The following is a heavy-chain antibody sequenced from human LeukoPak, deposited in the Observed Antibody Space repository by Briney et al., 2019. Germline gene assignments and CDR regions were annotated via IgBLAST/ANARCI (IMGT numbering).Heavy chain of an antibody. V-gene: IGHV3-23*01. J-gene: IGHJ6*02. CDR1: GFTSSSYA. D-gene: IGHD3-10*01. Sequence: PGGSLRFSCAASGFTSSSYAMSWVRQAPGKGLEWVSAISGSGGSTYYADSVKGRFTISRDNSINTLYLQMSSLRAEDAAVYYCAKSGGLSGSGRLGMDVWGQGTTVTVSS. CDR2: ISGSGGST. CDR3: AKSGGLSGSGRLGMDV.